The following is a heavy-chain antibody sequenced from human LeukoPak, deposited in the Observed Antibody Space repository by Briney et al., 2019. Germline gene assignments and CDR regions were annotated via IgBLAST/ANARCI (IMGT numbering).Heavy chain of an antibody. D-gene: IGHD5-12*01. CDR1: GFTFDDYA. V-gene: IGHV3-9*01. CDR2: ISWNSGSI. Sequence: PGGSLRLSCAASGFTFDDYAMHWVRQAPGKGLEWVSGISWNSGSIGYADSVKGRFTISRDNAKNSLYLQMNSLRAEDTAVYYCAREGYSGYDYWVYWGQGTLVTVSS. CDR3: AREGYSGYDYWVY. J-gene: IGHJ4*02.